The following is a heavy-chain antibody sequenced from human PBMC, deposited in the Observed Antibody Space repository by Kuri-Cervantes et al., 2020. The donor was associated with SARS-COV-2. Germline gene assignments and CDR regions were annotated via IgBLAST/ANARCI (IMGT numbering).Heavy chain of an antibody. D-gene: IGHD2-2*01. CDR3: ARARRYCSNTSCYLYGMDV. J-gene: IGHJ6*02. CDR1: GFTFSSYS. Sequence: GGSLRLSCAASGFTFSSYSMNWVRRAPGKGLEWVSSISSSSSYIYYADSVKGRFTISRDNAKNSLYLQMNSLRAEDTAVYYCARARRYCSNTSCYLYGMDVWGQGTTVTVSS. V-gene: IGHV3-21*01. CDR2: ISSSSSYI.